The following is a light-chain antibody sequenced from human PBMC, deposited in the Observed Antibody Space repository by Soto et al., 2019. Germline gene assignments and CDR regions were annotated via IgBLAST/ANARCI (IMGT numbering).Light chain of an antibody. CDR2: WAS. Sequence: IVMTQSPDSLAVSLGERATINCKSSQSVLYNSNNKNYLTWYQHKPGQPPKLLIYWASTRESGVPDRFSGSGSGTDFTLTISSLQAEDVAVYYCQQYYSTPLSFGGGTKVEIK. J-gene: IGKJ4*01. CDR1: QSVLYNSNNKNY. V-gene: IGKV4-1*01. CDR3: QQYYSTPLS.